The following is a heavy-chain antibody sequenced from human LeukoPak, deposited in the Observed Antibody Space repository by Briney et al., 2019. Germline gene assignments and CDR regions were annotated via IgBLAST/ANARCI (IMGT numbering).Heavy chain of an antibody. J-gene: IGHJ4*02. CDR2: ISSSSSTI. D-gene: IGHD3-10*01. Sequence: PGGSLRLSCAASGFTFSSYSMNWVRQAPGKGLEWVSYISSSSSTIYYADSVKGRFTISRDNAKNSLYLQMNSLRDEDTAVYYCARDITMVRGVIIRAPLGFDCWGQGTLVTVSS. CDR1: GFTFSSYS. V-gene: IGHV3-48*02. CDR3: ARDITMVRGVIIRAPLGFDC.